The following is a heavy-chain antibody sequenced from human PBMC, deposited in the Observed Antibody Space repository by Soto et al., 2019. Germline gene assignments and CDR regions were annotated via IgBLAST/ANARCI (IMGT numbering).Heavy chain of an antibody. Sequence: SETLSLTCTFSVVSISSSSYYCGWIRQPPGKGLEWIGSIYYSGSTYYNPSLKSRVTISVDTSKNQFSLKLSSVTAADTAVYYCARRTPGTPYGMDVWGQGTTVTVSS. D-gene: IGHD2-15*01. CDR1: VVSISSSSYY. CDR2: IYYSGST. CDR3: ARRTPGTPYGMDV. V-gene: IGHV4-39*01. J-gene: IGHJ6*02.